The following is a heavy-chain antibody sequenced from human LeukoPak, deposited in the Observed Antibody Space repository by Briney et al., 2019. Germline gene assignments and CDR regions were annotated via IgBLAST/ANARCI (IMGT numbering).Heavy chain of an antibody. V-gene: IGHV3-33*06. CDR3: AKVVGRSPGYSSSWYFDY. J-gene: IGHJ4*02. Sequence: GGSLRLSCAASGFTFSSYGMHWVRQAPGKGLEWVAVIWYGGSNKYYADSVKGRFTISRDNSKNTLYLQMNSLRAEDTAVYYCAKVVGRSPGYSSSWYFDYWGQGTLVTVSS. CDR1: GFTFSSYG. CDR2: IWYGGSNK. D-gene: IGHD6-13*01.